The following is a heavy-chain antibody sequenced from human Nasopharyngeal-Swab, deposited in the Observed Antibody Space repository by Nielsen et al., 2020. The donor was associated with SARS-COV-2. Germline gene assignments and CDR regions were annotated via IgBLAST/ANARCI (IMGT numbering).Heavy chain of an antibody. V-gene: IGHV3-21*01. Sequence: GGSLRLSCAASGFTFSSYSMNWVRQAPGKGLEWVSSISSSSSYMYYADSVKGRFTISRDNAKNSVYLQMNSLRAEDTAVYYCARDFTIFGAPLDGMDVWGQGTTVTVSS. CDR2: ISSSSSYM. CDR3: ARDFTIFGAPLDGMDV. J-gene: IGHJ6*02. CDR1: GFTFSSYS. D-gene: IGHD3-3*01.